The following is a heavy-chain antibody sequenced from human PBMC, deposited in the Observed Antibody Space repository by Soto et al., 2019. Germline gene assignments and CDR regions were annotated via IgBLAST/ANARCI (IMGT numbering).Heavy chain of an antibody. CDR3: ARGRSWDDYYYYMDV. CDR2: MNPNSGNT. D-gene: IGHD1-26*01. Sequence: ASVKVSCKASGYTFTSYDINWVRQATGQGLEWMGWMNPNSGNTGYAQEFQGRVTMTRNTSISTAYMELSSLRSEDTAVYYCARGRSWDDYYYYMDVWGKGTTVTVSS. J-gene: IGHJ6*03. V-gene: IGHV1-8*01. CDR1: GYTFTSYD.